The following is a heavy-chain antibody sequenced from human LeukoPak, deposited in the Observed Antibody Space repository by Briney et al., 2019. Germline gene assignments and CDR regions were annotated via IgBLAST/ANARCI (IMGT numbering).Heavy chain of an antibody. D-gene: IGHD1-26*01. CDR1: GDSISSYY. J-gene: IGHJ4*02. V-gene: IGHV4-59*01. CDR2: IYYSGST. Sequence: PSETLSLTCTVSGDSISSYYWSWIRQPPGKGLERIGYIYYSGSTNYNPSLKSRVTISVDTSKNQFSLKLSSVTAADTAVYYCARGGSYYGYWGQGTLVTVSS. CDR3: ARGGSYYGY.